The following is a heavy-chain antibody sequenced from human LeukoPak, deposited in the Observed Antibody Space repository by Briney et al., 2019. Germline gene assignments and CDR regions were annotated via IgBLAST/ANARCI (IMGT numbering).Heavy chain of an antibody. Sequence: SETLSLTCTVSGGSISSYYWSWIRQPPGKGLEWIGYIYYSGSTNYNPSLKSRVTISVDTSKNQFSLKLSSVTDADTAVYYCARVQMVGSAPILWYYYYMDVWGKGTTVTVSS. D-gene: IGHD2-8*01. J-gene: IGHJ6*03. CDR3: ARVQMVGSAPILWYYYYMDV. V-gene: IGHV4-59*01. CDR1: GGSISSYY. CDR2: IYYSGST.